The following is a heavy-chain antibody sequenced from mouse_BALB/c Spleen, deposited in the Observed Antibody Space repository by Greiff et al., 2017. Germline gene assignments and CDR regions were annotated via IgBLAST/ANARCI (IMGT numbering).Heavy chain of an antibody. J-gene: IGHJ3*01. V-gene: IGHV5-9-4*01. D-gene: IGHD2-3*01. CDR1: GFTFSSYA. Sequence: EVMLVESGGGLVKPGGSLKLSCAASGFTFSSYAMSWVRQSPEKRLEWVAEISSGGSYTYYPDTVTGRFTISRDNAKNTLYLEMSSLRSEDTAMYYCARKDGYWFAYWGQGTLVTVSA. CDR3: ARKDGYWFAY. CDR2: ISSGGSYT.